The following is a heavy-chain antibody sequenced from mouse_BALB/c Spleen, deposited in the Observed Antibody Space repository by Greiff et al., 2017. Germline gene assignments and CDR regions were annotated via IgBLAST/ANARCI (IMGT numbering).Heavy chain of an antibody. CDR2: IDPANGNT. J-gene: IGHJ2*01. CDR3: ARWGRLDY. Sequence: EVKVVESGAELVKPGASVKLSCTASGFNIKDTYMHWVKQRPEQGLEWIGRIDPANGNTKYDPKFQGKATITADTSSNTAYLQLSSLTSEDTAVYYCARWGRLDYWGQGTTLTVSS. D-gene: IGHD1-2*01. CDR1: GFNIKDTY. V-gene: IGHV14-3*02.